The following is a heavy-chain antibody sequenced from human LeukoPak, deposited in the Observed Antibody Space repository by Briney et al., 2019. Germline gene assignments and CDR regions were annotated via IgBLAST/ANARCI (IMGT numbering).Heavy chain of an antibody. D-gene: IGHD3-10*01. CDR3: TTAEGITMARGARRAYYFDY. CDR2: IKSKTDGGTT. V-gene: IGHV3-15*01. Sequence: GGSLRLSCAASGFTFSNAWMSWVRQAPGKGLEWVGRIKSKTDGGTTDYAAPVKGRFTISRDDSKNTLYLQMNSLKTEDTAVYYCTTAEGITMARGARRAYYFDYWGQGTLVTVSS. J-gene: IGHJ4*02. CDR1: GFTFSNAW.